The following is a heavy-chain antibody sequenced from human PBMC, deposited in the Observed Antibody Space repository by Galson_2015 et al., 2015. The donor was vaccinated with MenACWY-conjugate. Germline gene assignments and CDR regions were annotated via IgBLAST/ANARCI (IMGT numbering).Heavy chain of an antibody. J-gene: IGHJ6*02. CDR2: LDPHNSNT. CDR3: ARHPPGGRGMDV. D-gene: IGHD1-26*01. Sequence: QSGAEVKKPGESLKISYKGSGYSFTNYWIGWVRQMPGRGLEWMGLLDPHNSNTRYSPSFQGQVTISADESISTAFLQWSSLKASDTAMYYCARHPPGGRGMDVWGRGTTVTVSS. CDR1: GYSFTNYW. V-gene: IGHV5-51*01.